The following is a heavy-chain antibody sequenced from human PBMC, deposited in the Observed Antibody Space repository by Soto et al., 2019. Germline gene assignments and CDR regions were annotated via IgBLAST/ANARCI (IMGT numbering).Heavy chain of an antibody. CDR1: GYTFTSYG. Sequence: VASVKVSCKASGYTFTSYGISWVRQAPGQGLEWMGWISAYNGNTNYAQKLQGRVTMTTDTSTSTAYMELRSLRSDDTAVYYCARVTMVRGVILAYYGMDVWGQGTTVTVSS. V-gene: IGHV1-18*04. D-gene: IGHD3-10*01. CDR3: ARVTMVRGVILAYYGMDV. J-gene: IGHJ6*02. CDR2: ISAYNGNT.